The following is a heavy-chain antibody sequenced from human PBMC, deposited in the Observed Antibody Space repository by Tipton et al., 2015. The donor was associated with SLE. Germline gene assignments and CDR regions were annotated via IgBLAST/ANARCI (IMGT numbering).Heavy chain of an antibody. Sequence: GSLRLSCAASDFAFRTYDMNWVRQAPGMGPQWISYISSGSHTIYYADSVKGRFTISRDNVKNTLYLQMNSLRAEDTAVYYCARGAYCSSTSCYLNAYFDFWGQGTLVTVSS. V-gene: IGHV3-48*03. CDR2: ISSGSHTI. J-gene: IGHJ4*02. D-gene: IGHD2-2*01. CDR1: DFAFRTYD. CDR3: ARGAYCSSTSCYLNAYFDF.